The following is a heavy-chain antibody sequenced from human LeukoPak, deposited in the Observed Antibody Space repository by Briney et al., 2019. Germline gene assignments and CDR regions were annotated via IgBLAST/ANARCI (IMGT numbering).Heavy chain of an antibody. D-gene: IGHD3-16*01. CDR3: AKSQSGWGDFDI. CDR1: GFTFSSYA. CDR2: LSTSGGVT. J-gene: IGHJ3*02. V-gene: IGHV3-23*01. Sequence: GGSLRLSCAASGFTFSSYAVSSVRQAPGKGLEWVSALSTSGGVTHYADSLKGRFTISRDKSKNTLYLQMNSLRADDTAVYYCAKSQSGWGDFDIWGQGTMVTVSS.